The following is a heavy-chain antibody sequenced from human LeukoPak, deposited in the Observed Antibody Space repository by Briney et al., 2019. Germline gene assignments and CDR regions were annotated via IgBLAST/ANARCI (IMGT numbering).Heavy chain of an antibody. Sequence: GGSLRLSCAASGFTFSSYAMSWVRQAPGKGLEWVSAISGSGGSTYYADSVKGRFTISRDNSKNTLYLQMNSLRAEDTAVYYCANPRGRELGSYYHGMDGLGQGTTVTVSS. V-gene: IGHV3-23*01. J-gene: IGHJ6*02. D-gene: IGHD3-16*01. CDR3: ANPRGRELGSYYHGMDG. CDR2: ISGSGGST. CDR1: GFTFSSYA.